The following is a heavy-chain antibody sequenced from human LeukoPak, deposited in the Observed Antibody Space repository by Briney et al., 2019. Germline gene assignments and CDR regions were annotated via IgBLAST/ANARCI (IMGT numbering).Heavy chain of an antibody. CDR1: GFTFSRYG. J-gene: IGHJ4*02. CDR3: ARGQLLFDY. Sequence: GGSLRLSCAASGFTFSRYGMHWVRQAPGKGLEWVAVISYDESNKYYADSVKGRFTVSRDNSKNTLFLQMNSLRAEDTAVYYCARGQLLFDYWGQGTLVTVSS. V-gene: IGHV3-30*03. CDR2: ISYDESNK. D-gene: IGHD2-2*01.